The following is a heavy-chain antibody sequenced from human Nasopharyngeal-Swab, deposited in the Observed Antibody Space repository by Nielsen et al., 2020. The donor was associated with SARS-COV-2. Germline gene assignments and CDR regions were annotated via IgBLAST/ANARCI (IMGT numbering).Heavy chain of an antibody. CDR1: GFTFSSYD. Sequence: GESLKISCAASGFTFSSYDMHWVRQATGKGLEWVSAIGTAGDTYYPGSVKGRFTISRENAKNSLYLQMNSLRAGDTAVYYCARERKGAYYYYGMDVWGQGTTVTVFS. J-gene: IGHJ6*02. CDR2: IGTAGDT. D-gene: IGHD3-16*01. V-gene: IGHV3-13*01. CDR3: ARERKGAYYYYGMDV.